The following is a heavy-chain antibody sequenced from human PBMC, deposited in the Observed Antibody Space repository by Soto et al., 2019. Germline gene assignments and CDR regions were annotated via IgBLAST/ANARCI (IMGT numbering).Heavy chain of an antibody. D-gene: IGHD3-3*01. CDR3: ARDRAFGDCWSGYLPHQGFDP. J-gene: IGHJ5*02. Sequence: SETLSLTCTVSGGSISSYYWSWIRQPPGKGLEWIGYIYYSGSTNYNPSLKSRVTISVDTSRNQFSLKLSSVTAADTAAYYCARDRAFGDCWSGYLPHQGFDPWGQGTLVTVSS. V-gene: IGHV4-59*01. CDR2: IYYSGST. CDR1: GGSISSYY.